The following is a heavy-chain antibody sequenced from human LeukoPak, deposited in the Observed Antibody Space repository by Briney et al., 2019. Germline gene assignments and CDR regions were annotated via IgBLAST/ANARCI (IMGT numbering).Heavy chain of an antibody. CDR1: GGSFSGYY. V-gene: IGHV4-34*01. Sequence: PSETLSLTCAVYGGSFSGYYWSWIRQPPGKGLEWIGEINHSGSTNYNPSLKSRVTISVDTSKNQFSLKLSSVTAADTAVYYCARGRYSSSWHNWFDPWGQGTLVTVSS. CDR3: ARGRYSSSWHNWFDP. CDR2: INHSGST. J-gene: IGHJ5*02. D-gene: IGHD6-13*01.